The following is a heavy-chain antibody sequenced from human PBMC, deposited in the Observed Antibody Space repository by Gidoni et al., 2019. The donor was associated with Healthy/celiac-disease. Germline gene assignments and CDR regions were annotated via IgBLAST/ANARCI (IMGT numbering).Heavy chain of an antibody. Sequence: EVQLVESGGGLVKPGGSLRLSCAASGFTFSSYSMTWVRQAPGKGLEWVSSISSSSSYIYYADSVKGRFTISRDNAKNSLYLQMNSLRAEDTAVYYCARDGEVKTRITMVRHGMDVWGQGTTVTVSS. J-gene: IGHJ6*02. CDR3: ARDGEVKTRITMVRHGMDV. CDR1: GFTFSSYS. V-gene: IGHV3-21*01. D-gene: IGHD3-10*01. CDR2: ISSSSSYI.